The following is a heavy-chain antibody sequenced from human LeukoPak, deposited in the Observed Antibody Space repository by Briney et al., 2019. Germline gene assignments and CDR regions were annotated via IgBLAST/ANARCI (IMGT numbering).Heavy chain of an antibody. D-gene: IGHD6-13*01. CDR3: ARGSIAAAGTQGPIDY. V-gene: IGHV3-30-3*01. J-gene: IGHJ4*02. Sequence: GGSLRLSCAASGFTFSSYAMHWVRQAPGKGLEWVAVISYDGSNKYYADSVKGRFTISRDNSKNTLYLQMNGLRAEDTAVYYCARGSIAAAGTQGPIDYWGQGTLVTVSS. CDR1: GFTFSSYA. CDR2: ISYDGSNK.